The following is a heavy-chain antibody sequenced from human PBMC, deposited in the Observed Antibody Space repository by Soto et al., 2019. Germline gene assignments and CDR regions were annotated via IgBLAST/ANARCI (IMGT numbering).Heavy chain of an antibody. CDR3: ARGEWELWAFDF. J-gene: IGHJ4*02. Sequence: ASVKVSCKASGYTFIDNYMQWVRQAPGQGLEWMGVITSRGGSTTYAPKFQGRVTLTSDTFTSTVYMELSSLTSEDTAVYYCARGEWELWAFDFWGQGTLVTVSS. CDR2: ITSRGGST. V-gene: IGHV1-46*01. D-gene: IGHD1-26*01. CDR1: GYTFIDNY.